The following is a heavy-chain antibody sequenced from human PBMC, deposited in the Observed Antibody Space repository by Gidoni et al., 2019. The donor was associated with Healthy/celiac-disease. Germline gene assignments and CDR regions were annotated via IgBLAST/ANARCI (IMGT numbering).Heavy chain of an antibody. CDR2: ISSSSSSI. Sequence: EVQLVESGGGLVKPGGSLRLSWAASGFTFSSYSMNWVRQAPGKGLEWVSSISSSSSSIYYADSVKGRFTISRDNAKNSLYLQMNSLRAEDTAVYYCARDPPWADYFDYWGQGTLVTVSS. CDR3: ARDPPWADYFDY. D-gene: IGHD1-26*01. V-gene: IGHV3-21*01. CDR1: GFTFSSYS. J-gene: IGHJ4*02.